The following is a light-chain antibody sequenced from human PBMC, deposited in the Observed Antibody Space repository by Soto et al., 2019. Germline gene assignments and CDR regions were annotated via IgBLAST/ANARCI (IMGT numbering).Light chain of an antibody. CDR2: GAS. Sequence: EIVMTQSPGTLSLSPGERASLSCRTSQSVGSSLAWYQQKPGQAPRLLIYGASGRATGIPDRFSGSGWGTDFTLTISRLEPEDFAVYYCHHYGGSPFTFGPGTKVEIK. CDR3: HHYGGSPFT. J-gene: IGKJ3*01. CDR1: QSVGSS. V-gene: IGKV3-20*01.